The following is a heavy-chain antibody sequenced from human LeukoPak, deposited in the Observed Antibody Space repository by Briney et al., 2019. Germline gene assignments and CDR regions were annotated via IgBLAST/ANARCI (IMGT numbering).Heavy chain of an antibody. CDR3: ARERSGSEIFARSFDI. V-gene: IGHV4-4*02. CDR1: GGSISSSNW. D-gene: IGHD3-3*01. J-gene: IGHJ3*02. Sequence: SETPSPTCAVSGGSISSSNWWSWVRQPPGKGLEWIGEIYHSGSTNYNPSLKSRITISVDKSKNQFSLKLSSVTAADTAVYYCARERSGSEIFARSFDIWGQGTMVTVSS. CDR2: IYHSGST.